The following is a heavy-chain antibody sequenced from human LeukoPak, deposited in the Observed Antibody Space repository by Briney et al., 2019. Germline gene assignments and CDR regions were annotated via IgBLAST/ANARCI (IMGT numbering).Heavy chain of an antibody. J-gene: IGHJ5*02. CDR1: GDSISSSTYN. V-gene: IGHV4-39*01. D-gene: IGHD6-25*01. Sequence: SETLSLTCTVSGDSISSSTYNWGWVRQPPGQGLEYIASIYYSGSTYYNPSLKSRVSISVDTSKNQFSLKLSSVTAADTAVYYCARHGYSSAVYVDHWGQGTLVTVSS. CDR2: IYYSGST. CDR3: ARHGYSSAVYVDH.